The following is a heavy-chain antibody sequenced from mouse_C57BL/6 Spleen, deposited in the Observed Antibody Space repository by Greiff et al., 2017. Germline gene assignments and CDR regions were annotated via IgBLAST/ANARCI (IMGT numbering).Heavy chain of an antibody. Sequence: QVQLQQSGAELVKPGASVKLSCKASGYTFTSYWMHWVKPRPGQGLEWIGLIHPNSGSTNYNEKFKSKATLTVDKSSSTAYMQLSSQTSEDSAVYYCARYHGGYAMDYWGQGTSVTVSS. J-gene: IGHJ4*01. V-gene: IGHV1-64*01. CDR1: GYTFTSYW. CDR3: ARYHGGYAMDY. CDR2: IHPNSGST.